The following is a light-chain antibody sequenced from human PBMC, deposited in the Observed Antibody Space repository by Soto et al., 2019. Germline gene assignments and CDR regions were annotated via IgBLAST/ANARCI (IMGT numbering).Light chain of an antibody. Sequence: EIVLTQSPATLSLAPGERATLSCRASQSVISYLAWYQQKPGQAPRLLIYDASNRATGIPARFSGSGSGTDFTLTISSLEPEDFAVYYYQQRSNWPPYTFGQGTKLEIK. CDR1: QSVISY. V-gene: IGKV3-11*01. CDR2: DAS. CDR3: QQRSNWPPYT. J-gene: IGKJ2*01.